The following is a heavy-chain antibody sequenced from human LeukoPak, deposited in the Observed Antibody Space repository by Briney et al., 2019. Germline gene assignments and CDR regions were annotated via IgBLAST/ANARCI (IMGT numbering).Heavy chain of an antibody. CDR1: GYTFTSYA. V-gene: IGHV1-3*01. J-gene: IGHJ5*02. CDR3: ARGPPGRRGNWFDP. D-gene: IGHD1-26*01. CDR2: INAGNGDT. Sequence: ASVKVSCKASGYTFTSYAMHWVRQAPGQRLEWMGWINAGNGDTKYSQKFQGRVTITRDTSASTAYMELSSLRSEDTAVYYCARGPPGRRGNWFDPWGQGTLVTVSS.